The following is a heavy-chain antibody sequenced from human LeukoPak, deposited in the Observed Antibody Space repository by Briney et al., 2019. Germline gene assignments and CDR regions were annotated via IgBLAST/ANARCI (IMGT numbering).Heavy chain of an antibody. CDR2: ISSSSSYI. J-gene: IGHJ3*02. Sequence: PGGSLRLSCAASGFTFSSYSMNWVRQAPGKGLEWVSSISSSSSYIYYADSVKGRFTISRDNAKNSLYLQMNSLRAEDTAVHYCARYFYSSSSFDIWGQGTMVTVSS. D-gene: IGHD6-13*01. V-gene: IGHV3-21*01. CDR3: ARYFYSSSSFDI. CDR1: GFTFSSYS.